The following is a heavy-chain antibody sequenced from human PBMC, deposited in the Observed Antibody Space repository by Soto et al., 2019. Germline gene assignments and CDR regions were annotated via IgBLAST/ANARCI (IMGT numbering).Heavy chain of an antibody. CDR1: GFTLQNYA. CDR3: AKDLISRIVVAPPAY. CDR2: LIGGRYGT. V-gene: IGHV3-23*01. D-gene: IGHD3-22*01. Sequence: GGSLRLSCTASGFTLQNYAMAWVRQAPGKGLEWVSTLIGGRYGTAYSYSVKGRFTVSRDNSKNTLYLQMNSLRAEDTAVYYCAKDLISRIVVAPPAYWGQGTLVTVSS. J-gene: IGHJ4*02.